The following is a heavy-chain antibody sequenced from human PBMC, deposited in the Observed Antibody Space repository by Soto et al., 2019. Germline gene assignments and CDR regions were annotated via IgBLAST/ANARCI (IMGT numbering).Heavy chain of an antibody. CDR1: GFTFTNYW. J-gene: IGHJ4*02. D-gene: IGHD3-3*01. Sequence: EAQLVESGGGLVQPGGSLRLSCAASGFTFTNYWMSWVRQAPGKGLEWVANIKQDGSEKYYADSAKGRFIISRDNAKTSLYLQMNSLRAEDTAVYYCARDMGVFWSGYPEGGLDYGGQGTPVTVSS. V-gene: IGHV3-7*01. CDR3: ARDMGVFWSGYPEGGLDY. CDR2: IKQDGSEK.